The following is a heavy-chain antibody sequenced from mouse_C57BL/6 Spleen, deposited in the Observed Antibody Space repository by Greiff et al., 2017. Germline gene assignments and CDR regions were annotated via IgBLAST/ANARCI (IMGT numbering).Heavy chain of an antibody. J-gene: IGHJ4*01. D-gene: IGHD2-2*01. V-gene: IGHV5-9*01. Sequence: EVLLVESGGGLVKPGGSLKLSCAASGFTFSSYTMSWVRQTPEKRLAWVATISGGGGNTYYPDSVKGRFTSTRDNAKNTLYLQMSSLRSDDTALYYCARDGYEGIYYDMGDWGQGTSVTVSS. CDR2: ISGGGGNT. CDR1: GFTFSSYT. CDR3: ARDGYEGIYYDMGD.